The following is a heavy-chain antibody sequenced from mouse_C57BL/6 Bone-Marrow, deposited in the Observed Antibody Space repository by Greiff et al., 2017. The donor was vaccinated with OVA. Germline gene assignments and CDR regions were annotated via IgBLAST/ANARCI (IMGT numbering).Heavy chain of an antibody. V-gene: IGHV1-64*01. J-gene: IGHJ2*01. D-gene: IGHD1-1*01. CDR1: GYTFTSYW. CDR2: IHPNSGST. Sequence: QVQLQQPGAELVKPGASVKLSCKASGYTFTSYWLHWVKQRPGQGLEWIGMIHPNSGSTNYNEKFKSKATLTVDKSSSTAYMHLRILTSADSAVYDCARRYYGISYFDDWGKGTTLTVAS. CDR3: ARRYYGISYFDD.